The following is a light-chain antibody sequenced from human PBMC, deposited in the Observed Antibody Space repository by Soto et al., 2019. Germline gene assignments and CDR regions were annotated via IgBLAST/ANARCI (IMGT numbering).Light chain of an antibody. Sequence: DIVSSESAESLAFSLVDRATVNFKSSQNVLYSCINTNFLAWYQQKPGQAPRLLLYEASTRATGIPDRFSGSGSGTDFTLIISRLEPEDFAVYYCQQSRDSLLTFGQGTKVDIK. V-gene: IGKV4-1*01. CDR1: QNVLYSCINTNF. CDR2: EAS. J-gene: IGKJ1*01. CDR3: QQSRDSLLT.